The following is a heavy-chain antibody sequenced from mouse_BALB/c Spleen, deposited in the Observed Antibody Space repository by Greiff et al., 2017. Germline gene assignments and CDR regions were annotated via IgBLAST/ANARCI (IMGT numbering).Heavy chain of an antibody. Sequence: EVKLMESGAELVKPGASVKLSCTASGFNIKDTYMHWVKQRPEQGLEWIGRIDPANGNTKYDPKFQGKATITADTSSNTAYLQLSSLTSEDTAVYYCARSLDWYFGVWGAGTTVTVSS. CDR3: ARSLDWYFGV. CDR1: GFNIKDTY. J-gene: IGHJ1*01. CDR2: IDPANGNT. D-gene: IGHD6-2*01. V-gene: IGHV14-3*02.